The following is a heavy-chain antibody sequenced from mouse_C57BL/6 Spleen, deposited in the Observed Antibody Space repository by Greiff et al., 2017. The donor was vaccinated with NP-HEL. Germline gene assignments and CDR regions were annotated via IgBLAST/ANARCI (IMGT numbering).Heavy chain of an antibody. V-gene: IGHV2-2*01. Sequence: VQLQQSGPGLVQPSQSLSITCTVSGFSLTSYGVHWVRQSPGKGLEWLGVIWSGGSTDYNAAFISRLSISKDNSKSQVFFKMNSLQADDTAIDYCARGLLLRPYYAMDYWGQGTSVTVSS. CDR1: GFSLTSYG. CDR3: ARGLLLRPYYAMDY. CDR2: IWSGGST. D-gene: IGHD1-1*01. J-gene: IGHJ4*01.